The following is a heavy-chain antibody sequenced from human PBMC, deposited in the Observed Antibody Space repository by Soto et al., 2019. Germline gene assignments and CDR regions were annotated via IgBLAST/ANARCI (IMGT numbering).Heavy chain of an antibody. CDR3: ARTAYYYDSSGYYYGWYFDL. CDR1: GFSLSTSGMC. D-gene: IGHD3-22*01. Sequence: SGPTLVNPXQTLTLTCTFSGFSLSTSGMCVSWIRQPPGKALEWLALIDWDDDKYYSTSLKTRLTISKDTSKNQVVLTMTNMDPVDTATYYCARTAYYYDSSGYYYGWYFDLWGRGTLVTVSS. V-gene: IGHV2-70*01. J-gene: IGHJ2*01. CDR2: IDWDDDK.